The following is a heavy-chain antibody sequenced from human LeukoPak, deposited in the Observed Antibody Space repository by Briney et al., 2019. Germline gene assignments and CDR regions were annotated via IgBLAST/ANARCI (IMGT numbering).Heavy chain of an antibody. Sequence: SGGSLRLSCAASGFTVSSNYMSWVRQAPGKGLEWVSVIYSGGSTYYGDSVKGRFTISRDNSKNTLYLQMNSLRAEDTAVYYCARLYNSGWSNWFDPWGQGTLATVSS. J-gene: IGHJ5*02. CDR1: GFTVSSNY. CDR2: IYSGGST. D-gene: IGHD6-19*01. CDR3: ARLYNSGWSNWFDP. V-gene: IGHV3-53*01.